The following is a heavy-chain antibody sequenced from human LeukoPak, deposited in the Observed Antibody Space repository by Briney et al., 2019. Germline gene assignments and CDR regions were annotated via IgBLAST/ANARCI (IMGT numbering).Heavy chain of an antibody. CDR2: IYNSGSGST. D-gene: IGHD1-26*01. CDR3: ARDIEAVGATLYFDY. CDR1: GGSISSSGYF. V-gene: IGHV4-39*07. Sequence: PSETLSLTCTVSGGSISSSGYFWGWIRQPPGKGLEWIGSIYNSGSGSTYYNPSLKSRVTISVDTSKNQFSLKLSSVTAADTAVYYCARDIEAVGATLYFDYWGQGTLVTVSS. J-gene: IGHJ4*02.